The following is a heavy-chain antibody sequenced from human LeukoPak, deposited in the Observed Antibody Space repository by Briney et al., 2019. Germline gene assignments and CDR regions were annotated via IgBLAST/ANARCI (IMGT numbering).Heavy chain of an antibody. CDR2: ISYDGSNK. Sequence: PGRSLRLSCAASGFTFSSYAMHWVRQAPGKGLEWVAVISYDGSNKYYADSVKGRFTISRDNSKNTLYLQMNSLRAEDTAVYYCARSRPVSVIGPWLIRRYWGQGTLVTVSS. CDR1: GFTFSSYA. V-gene: IGHV3-30-3*01. D-gene: IGHD2-21*01. CDR3: ARSRPVSVIGPWLIRRY. J-gene: IGHJ4*02.